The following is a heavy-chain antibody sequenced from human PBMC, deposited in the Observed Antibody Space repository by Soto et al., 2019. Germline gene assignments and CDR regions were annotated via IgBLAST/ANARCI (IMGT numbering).Heavy chain of an antibody. Sequence: QVQLVELGVGVVQPGRSLRLSCAASGFSFMNCGMHWVREAPGKGLEWVAAISSDGSDKYYSESVKGRFTISRDTSKHTLFLQINILRVEDTAVYYCVKGSEVARPEPDYWGQGTLVTVSS. D-gene: IGHD2-15*01. CDR3: VKGSEVARPEPDY. V-gene: IGHV3-30*18. CDR1: GFSFMNCG. J-gene: IGHJ4*02. CDR2: ISSDGSDK.